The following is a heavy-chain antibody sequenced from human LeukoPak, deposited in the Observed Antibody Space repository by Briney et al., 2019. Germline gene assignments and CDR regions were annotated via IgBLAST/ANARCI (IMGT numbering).Heavy chain of an antibody. V-gene: IGHV1-2*06. CDR1: GYTFTGYY. D-gene: IGHD2-2*01. Sequence: ASVKVSCKASGYTFTGYYMHWVRQAPGQGLEWMGPINPNSGGTNYAQKFQGRVTMTRDTSISTAYMELSRLRSDDTAVYYCAWDIVVVPAATNWFDPWGQGTLVTVSS. J-gene: IGHJ5*02. CDR3: AWDIVVVPAATNWFDP. CDR2: INPNSGGT.